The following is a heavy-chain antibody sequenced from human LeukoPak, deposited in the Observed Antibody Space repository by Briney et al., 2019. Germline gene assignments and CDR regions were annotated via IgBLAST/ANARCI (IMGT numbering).Heavy chain of an antibody. Sequence: ASVKVSCKASGYTFDSHGISWLRQAPGQGLEWMGWISVYSGDTNYAQKVQDRVTMTTDTSTSTAYMELRSLTSDDTAVYFCARDIVGDFDLDYWGQGTLVTVSS. CDR2: ISVYSGDT. CDR1: GYTFDSHG. CDR3: ARDIVGDFDLDY. V-gene: IGHV1-18*01. J-gene: IGHJ4*02. D-gene: IGHD2-21*02.